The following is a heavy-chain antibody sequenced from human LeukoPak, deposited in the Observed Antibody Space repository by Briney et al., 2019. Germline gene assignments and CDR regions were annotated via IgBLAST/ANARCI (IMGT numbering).Heavy chain of an antibody. CDR3: TRVGAVAGTPLDY. V-gene: IGHV4-39*01. Sequence: SETLSVICTVSGGSISSSSYYWGWIRQPPGKGLEWIGSIYYSGSTYYNPSLKSRVTISVDTSKNQFSLKLSSVTAADTAVYYCTRVGAVAGTPLDYWGQGALVTVSS. CDR1: GGSISSSSYY. J-gene: IGHJ4*02. D-gene: IGHD6-19*01. CDR2: IYYSGST.